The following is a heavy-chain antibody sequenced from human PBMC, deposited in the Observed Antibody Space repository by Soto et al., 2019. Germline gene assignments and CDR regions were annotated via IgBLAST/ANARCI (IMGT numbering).Heavy chain of an antibody. J-gene: IGHJ5*02. Sequence: QVQLVQSWAEVKKPGSSGKVSCKDSGGTFSSYAISWVRQAPGQGLEWMGGILPIFGTANYAQQFQGRVTITADKSTSTAYTELSSLISEDTAVYYCARMLRGVHYDSGWFDPWGQGTLVTVSS. V-gene: IGHV1-69*06. CDR3: ARMLRGVHYDSGWFDP. CDR1: GGTFSSYA. CDR2: ILPIFGTA. D-gene: IGHD3-3*01.